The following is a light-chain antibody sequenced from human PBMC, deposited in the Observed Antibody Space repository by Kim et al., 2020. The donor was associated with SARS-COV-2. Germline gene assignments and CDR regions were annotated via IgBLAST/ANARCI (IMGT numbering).Light chain of an antibody. CDR1: QSISNY. CDR3: QQSYSILYT. V-gene: IGKV1-39*01. Sequence: SASVVDRVTITCRASQSISNYLNWYQQKPEKAPKLLIYTASSLQSGVPSRFSGSGSGTDFTLTISSLQPEDFATYYCQQSYSILYTFGQGTKLEI. J-gene: IGKJ2*01. CDR2: TAS.